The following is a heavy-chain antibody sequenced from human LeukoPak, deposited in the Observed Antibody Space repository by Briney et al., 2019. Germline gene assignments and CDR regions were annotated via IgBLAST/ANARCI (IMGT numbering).Heavy chain of an antibody. CDR2: INPSGGST. J-gene: IGHJ6*03. Sequence: GASVKVSCKASGYTFTSYYMHWVRQAPGQGLEWMGIINPSGGSTSYAQKFQGRVTMTRDTSTSTVYMELSSLRSEDTAVYYCARESYDFWSGYYGYMDVWGKGTAVTVSS. D-gene: IGHD3-3*01. CDR1: GYTFTSYY. CDR3: ARESYDFWSGYYGYMDV. V-gene: IGHV1-46*01.